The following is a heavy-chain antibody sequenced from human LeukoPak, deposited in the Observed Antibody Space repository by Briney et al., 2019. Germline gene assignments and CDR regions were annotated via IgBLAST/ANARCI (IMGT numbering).Heavy chain of an antibody. CDR1: GXTFSSYW. J-gene: IGHJ5*02. CDR3: ARVASGSWNWFDP. CDR2: INTDGDTT. V-gene: IGHV3-74*01. D-gene: IGHD1-26*01. Sequence: PGGSLRLSCAASGXTFSSYWVHWVRQAPGKGLVWVSRINTDGDTTTYADSVKGRFTISRDNAKNTLYLQMSSLRAEDTAVYYCARVASGSWNWFDPWGRGTLVTVSS.